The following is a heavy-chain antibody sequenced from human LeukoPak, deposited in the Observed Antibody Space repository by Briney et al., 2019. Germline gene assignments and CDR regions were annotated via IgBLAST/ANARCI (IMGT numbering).Heavy chain of an antibody. V-gene: IGHV3-23*01. Sequence: PWGSLRLSCAASGFTFSSYAMTWVRQAPGKGLEWVSAISGNGGNPYYADSVKGRFTISRDNSKNTQYLQMNSLRAEDTAIYYCAKIVMWGRNWFDPWGQGTLVTVSA. D-gene: IGHD1-26*01. CDR2: ISGNGGNP. CDR1: GFTFSSYA. CDR3: AKIVMWGRNWFDP. J-gene: IGHJ5*02.